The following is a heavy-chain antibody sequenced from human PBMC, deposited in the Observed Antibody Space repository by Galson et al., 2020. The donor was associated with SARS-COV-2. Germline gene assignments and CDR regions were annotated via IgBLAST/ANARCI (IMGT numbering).Heavy chain of an antibody. Sequence: GESLKISCAASGFTLGSYTMTWVRQAPGKGLEWVSVIYSGGGTYYADSVKGRFTISRDESKNTLYLQMTSLTAEDTAVYYCAKDRDSSGWYPFDDWGQGTLVIVSS. V-gene: IGHV3-23*03. CDR1: GFTLGSYT. D-gene: IGHD6-19*01. J-gene: IGHJ4*02. CDR3: AKDRDSSGWYPFDD. CDR2: IYSGGGT.